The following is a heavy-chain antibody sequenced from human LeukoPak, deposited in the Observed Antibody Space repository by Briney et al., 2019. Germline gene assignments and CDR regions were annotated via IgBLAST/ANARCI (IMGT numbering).Heavy chain of an antibody. V-gene: IGHV3-23*01. CDR1: GFTFSSHG. CDR3: AKDGDTITMIVVAPRLDY. J-gene: IGHJ4*02. Sequence: GGSLRLSCAASGFTFSSHGMSWVRQAPGKGLEWVSAISGNGDSTYYTDSAKGRFTISRDNSKNTLYLQMNSLRAEDTAVYYCAKDGDTITMIVVAPRLDYWGQGTLVTVSS. CDR2: ISGNGDST. D-gene: IGHD3-22*01.